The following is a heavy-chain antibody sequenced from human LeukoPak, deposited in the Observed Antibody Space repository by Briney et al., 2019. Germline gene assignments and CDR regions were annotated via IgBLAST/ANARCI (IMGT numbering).Heavy chain of an antibody. J-gene: IGHJ4*02. CDR2: IRYDGSNK. V-gene: IGHV3-33*01. CDR1: GFTFSSYG. D-gene: IGHD3-22*01. Sequence: GGSLRLSCAASGFTFSSYGMPWVRQAPGKGLEWVAVIRYDGSNKYYADSVKGRFTISRDNSKNALYLQMNSLRAEDTAVYYCARDYTDSSGYLDYWGQGTLVTVSS. CDR3: ARDYTDSSGYLDY.